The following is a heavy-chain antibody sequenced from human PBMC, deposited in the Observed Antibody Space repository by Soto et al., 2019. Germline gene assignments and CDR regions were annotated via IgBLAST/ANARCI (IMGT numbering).Heavy chain of an antibody. CDR1: GGTFSSYA. J-gene: IGHJ5*02. Sequence: QVPLVQAGAEVKKPGSSVTVSCKASGGTFSSYAIHWVRQAPGQWLEWMGGIIPMYGPAKYAQRFQGRVTITADEPTPTAYMELTSLTSQDTAVYSCARVASMVRRVIDNGFEPWGHGTLVTVSS. D-gene: IGHD3-10*01. V-gene: IGHV1-69*01. CDR3: ARVASMVRRVIDNGFEP. CDR2: IIPMYGPA.